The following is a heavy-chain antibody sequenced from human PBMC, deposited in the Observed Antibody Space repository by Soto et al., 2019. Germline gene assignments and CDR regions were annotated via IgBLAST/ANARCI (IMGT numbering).Heavy chain of an antibody. CDR2: ISYDGSNK. CDR1: GFTFSSYG. Sequence: QVQLVESGGGAVQPGRSLRLSCAASGFTFSSYGMHWVRQAPGKGLEWVAVISYDGSNKYYADSVKGRFTISRDNSKNTLYLQMNSLRAEDTAVYYCAPWFGAFDYWGQGTLVTVSS. V-gene: IGHV3-30*03. CDR3: APWFGAFDY. D-gene: IGHD3-10*01. J-gene: IGHJ4*02.